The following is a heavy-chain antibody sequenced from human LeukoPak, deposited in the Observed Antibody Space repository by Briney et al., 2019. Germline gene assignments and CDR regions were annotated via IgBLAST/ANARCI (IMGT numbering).Heavy chain of an antibody. V-gene: IGHV3-64D*09. J-gene: IGHJ4*02. CDR2: ISSNGGST. CDR1: GFTFSSYA. CDR3: VKDLWGDMTTVTTFDY. Sequence: GGSLRLSCSASGFTFSSYAMHWVRQASGKGLEYVSAISSNGGSTYYADSVKGRFTISRDNSKNTLYLQMSSLRAEDTAVYYCVKDLWGDMTTVTTFDYWGQGTLVTVSS. D-gene: IGHD4-17*01.